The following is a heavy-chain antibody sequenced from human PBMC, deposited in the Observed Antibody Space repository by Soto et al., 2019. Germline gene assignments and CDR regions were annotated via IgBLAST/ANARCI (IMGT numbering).Heavy chain of an antibody. CDR3: ARVPYCTNGECSWNSAGPPPSTFAP. J-gene: IGHJ5*02. Sequence: PSETLSLTCAVYGGSFSGCYWSWIRQPPGKGLGWSGEINHSGSTNYNPSLKSRVTISVDTSKNQFSLKLSSVTAADTDVYYCARVPYCTNGECSWNSAGPPPSTFAPWGQGTRVT. V-gene: IGHV4-34*01. CDR2: INHSGST. CDR1: GGSFSGCY. D-gene: IGHD2-8*01.